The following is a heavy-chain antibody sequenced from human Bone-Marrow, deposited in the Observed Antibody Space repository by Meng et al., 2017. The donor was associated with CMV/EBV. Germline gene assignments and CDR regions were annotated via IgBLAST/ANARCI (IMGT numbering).Heavy chain of an antibody. D-gene: IGHD3-3*01. CDR1: GFTFNTYW. V-gene: IGHV3-7*03. J-gene: IGHJ1*01. CDR2: IKQDGSEH. CDR3: ARDPRGELRFFHSTFQH. Sequence: GESLKISCAASGFTFNTYWMSWVRQAPGKGLEWVANIKQDGSEHYYVDSVKGRFTISRDNAKNSLSLQMNSLRAEDTAVYYCARDPRGELRFFHSTFQHWGQGTLVTVSS.